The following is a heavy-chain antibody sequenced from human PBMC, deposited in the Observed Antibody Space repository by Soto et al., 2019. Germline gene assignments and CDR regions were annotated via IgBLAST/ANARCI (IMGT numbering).Heavy chain of an antibody. CDR1: GYTFTSYD. Sequence: ASVKVSCKASGYTFTSYDINWVRQATGQGLEWMGWMNPNSGNTGYAQKFQGRVTMTRNTSISTAYMELSSLRSEDTAVYYCARDSVRYFDWNAPTPGYFQHWGQGTLVTVSS. D-gene: IGHD3-9*01. J-gene: IGHJ1*01. CDR3: ARDSVRYFDWNAPTPGYFQH. V-gene: IGHV1-8*01. CDR2: MNPNSGNT.